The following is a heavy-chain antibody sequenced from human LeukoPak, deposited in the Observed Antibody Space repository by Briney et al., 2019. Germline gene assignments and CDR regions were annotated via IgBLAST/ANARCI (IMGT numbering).Heavy chain of an antibody. Sequence: AGGSLRLSCAASGFTFSSYAMSWVRQATGKGLEWVSAISGSGGSTYYADSVKGRFTISRDNSKNTLYLQMNSLRAEDTAVYYCAKDRYSYGSLFDYWGQGTLVTVSS. J-gene: IGHJ4*02. D-gene: IGHD5-18*01. CDR2: ISGSGGST. CDR3: AKDRYSYGSLFDY. CDR1: GFTFSSYA. V-gene: IGHV3-23*01.